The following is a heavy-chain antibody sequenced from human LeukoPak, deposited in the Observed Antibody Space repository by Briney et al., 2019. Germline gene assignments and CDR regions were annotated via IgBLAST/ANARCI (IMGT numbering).Heavy chain of an antibody. CDR1: GGSIGNFY. Sequence: SETLSLTCTVSGGSIGNFYWNWFRQSPGKGLEWIGYIYYSGTTNYNPSLKSRVTISLGMSSNQFSLRLDSVTAADTAVYYCARAASLDYWGQGSLVTVSS. V-gene: IGHV4-59*01. D-gene: IGHD2-2*01. CDR3: ARAASLDY. CDR2: IYYSGTT. J-gene: IGHJ4*02.